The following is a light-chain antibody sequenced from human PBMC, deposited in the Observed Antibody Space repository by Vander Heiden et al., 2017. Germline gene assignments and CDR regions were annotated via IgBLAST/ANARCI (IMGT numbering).Light chain of an antibody. V-gene: IGKV1-39*01. CDR1: QNIINF. CDR2: AAS. CDR3: QQSYSSPWT. J-gene: IGKJ1*01. Sequence: DIQMTQSPSSLSASVGDRVTIACRASQNIINFLNWYQQKPGKAPKLLIYAASTLQSEVPSRFGGSGSATDFTLSISSLQPEDFATYYCQQSYSSPWTFGQGTKLEIK.